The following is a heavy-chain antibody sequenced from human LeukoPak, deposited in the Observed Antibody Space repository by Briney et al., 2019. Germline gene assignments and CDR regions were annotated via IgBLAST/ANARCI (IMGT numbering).Heavy chain of an antibody. J-gene: IGHJ5*02. D-gene: IGHD2/OR15-2a*01. V-gene: IGHV5-51*01. CDR3: ARRKFYDTYLDP. Sequence: HGESLKISCKGPEYDFANYWIGWVRQTPGRGLEWMGIAHPATSIIHYGPSFQGQVTISFDRSLSTAYLQWTSLKASDSGMYFCARRKFYDTYLDPWGRGTLDTVSS. CDR2: AHPATSII. CDR1: EYDFANYW.